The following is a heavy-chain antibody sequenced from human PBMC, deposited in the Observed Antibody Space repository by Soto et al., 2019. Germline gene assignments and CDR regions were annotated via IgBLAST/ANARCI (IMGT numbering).Heavy chain of an antibody. CDR3: TTVDYFGSGSYSGPFDC. CDR2: IKSETDGGTT. V-gene: IGHV3-15*01. Sequence: GGSLRLSCAASGFTFNNVWMSWVRQAPGRGLEWVGRIKSETDGGTTDYAAPRTGRATISRDGAENTVYLHMNSLKTEDTAVYYCTTVDYFGSGSYSGPFDCWGQGTLVTVSS. J-gene: IGHJ4*02. CDR1: GFTFNNVW. D-gene: IGHD3-10*01.